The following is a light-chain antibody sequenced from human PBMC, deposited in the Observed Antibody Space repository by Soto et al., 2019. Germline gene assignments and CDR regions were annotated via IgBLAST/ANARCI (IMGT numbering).Light chain of an antibody. CDR3: QQRSNWHTG. J-gene: IGKJ3*01. CDR1: QSVSSY. CDR2: DAS. V-gene: IGKV3-11*01. Sequence: EIVLTQSPATLSLSPGERATLSCRASQSVSSYLAWYQQKPGQAPRLLIYDASNRATSIPARFSGRGSGTDFTITISSLEPEDFAVYYCQQRSNWHTGFGPGTKVDIK.